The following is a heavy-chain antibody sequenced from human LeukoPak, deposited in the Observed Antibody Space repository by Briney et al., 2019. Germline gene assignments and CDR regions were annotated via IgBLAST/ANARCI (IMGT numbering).Heavy chain of an antibody. CDR3: ASRGHGYPNWFDP. D-gene: IGHD3-10*01. J-gene: IGHJ5*02. V-gene: IGHV1-69*01. Sequence: GSSVKVSCKASRGTFSSYAISWVRQAPGQGLEWMGGIIPIFGTANYAQKFQGRVTITADESTSTAYMELSSLRSEDTAVYYCASRGHGYPNWFDPWGQGTLVTVSS. CDR1: RGTFSSYA. CDR2: IIPIFGTA.